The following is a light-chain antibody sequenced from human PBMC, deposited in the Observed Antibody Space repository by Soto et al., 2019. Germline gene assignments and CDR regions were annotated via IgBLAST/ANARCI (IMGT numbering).Light chain of an antibody. J-gene: IGLJ2*01. Sequence: QSALTQPASVSGSPGQSITISCSGTSGDVGGSNYVSWYQQHPRKAPQLLISEVSNRPSGVSNPFSGSKSGNTASLTISGLQAEDEADYYCSSYISSSTLHVVFGGGTKLTVL. CDR2: EVS. CDR3: SSYISSSTLHVV. CDR1: SGDVGGSNY. V-gene: IGLV2-14*01.